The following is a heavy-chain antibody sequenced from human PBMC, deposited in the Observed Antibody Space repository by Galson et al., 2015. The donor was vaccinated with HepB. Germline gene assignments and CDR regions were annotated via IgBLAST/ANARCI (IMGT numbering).Heavy chain of an antibody. D-gene: IGHD1-7*01. Sequence: CAISGDSVPSNSAAWNWIRQSPSRGLEWLGRTYYRSKWYNDYAVSVKSRITINPDTSKNQFSLQLNSVTPEDTAVYYCARDRWAVTGTYIDYWGQGTLVTVSS. V-gene: IGHV6-1*01. CDR3: ARDRWAVTGTYIDY. CDR1: GDSVPSNSAA. J-gene: IGHJ4*02. CDR2: TYYRSKWYN.